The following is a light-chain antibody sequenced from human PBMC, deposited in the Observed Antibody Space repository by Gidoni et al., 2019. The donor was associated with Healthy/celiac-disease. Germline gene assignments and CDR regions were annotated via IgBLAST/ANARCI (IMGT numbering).Light chain of an antibody. CDR3: KQSYSTPIT. J-gene: IGKJ5*01. CDR1: QRISSY. Sequence: DIQMTQSPSSLSASVRDRVTITCRASQRISSYLNWYQQKPGKAPKLLIYAASSLQSGVTSRFSGSGSGTDFTLIIRSLQPEDFETYYCKQSYSTPITFGQXTRLEIK. V-gene: IGKV1-39*01. CDR2: AAS.